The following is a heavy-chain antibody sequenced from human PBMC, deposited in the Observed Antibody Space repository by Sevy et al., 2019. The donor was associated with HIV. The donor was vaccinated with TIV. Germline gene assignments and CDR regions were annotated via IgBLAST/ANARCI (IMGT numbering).Heavy chain of an antibody. CDR3: ARGITSMFGGGYYFDY. J-gene: IGHJ4*02. CDR2: IIPIFGTA. D-gene: IGHD5-18*01. V-gene: IGHV1-69*13. Sequence: ASVKVSCKASGGTFSSYAISWVRQAPGQGLEWMGGIIPIFGTANYAQKFQGRVTITADESTSTTYMELSSLRSEDTALYFCARGITSMFGGGYYFDYWGQGTLVTVSS. CDR1: GGTFSSYA.